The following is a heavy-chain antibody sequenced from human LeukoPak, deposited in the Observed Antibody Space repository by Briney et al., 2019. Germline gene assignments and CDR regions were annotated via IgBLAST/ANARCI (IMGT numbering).Heavy chain of an antibody. CDR2: IYSGGST. CDR3: ARGMGVGAFPY. J-gene: IGHJ4*02. V-gene: IGHV3-53*01. D-gene: IGHD1-26*01. Sequence: PGGSLRFSCAASGFTVSSNYMSWVRQAPGKGLEWVSVIYSGGSTYYADSVKGRFTISRDNSKNTLYLQMNSLRAEDTAVYYCARGMGVGAFPYWGQGTLVTVSS. CDR1: GFTVSSNY.